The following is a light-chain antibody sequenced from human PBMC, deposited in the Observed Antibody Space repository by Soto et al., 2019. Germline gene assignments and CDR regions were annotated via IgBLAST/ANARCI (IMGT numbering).Light chain of an antibody. Sequence: IQMTQPPSSLSASVGDRVTISCRASQGIANFLNWYQQKPGKAPKLVIYGTYTLQSGVPSRFSGSGSGTDFTLTISRLQREDFATYYCEQSYSSLWTFGQGTKVDIK. CDR1: QGIANF. J-gene: IGKJ1*01. V-gene: IGKV1-39*01. CDR2: GTY. CDR3: EQSYSSLWT.